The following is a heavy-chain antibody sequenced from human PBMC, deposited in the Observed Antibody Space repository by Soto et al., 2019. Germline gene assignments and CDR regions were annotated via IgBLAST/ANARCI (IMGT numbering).Heavy chain of an antibody. Sequence: SETLSLTCTVSGGSVSSGSYYWSWIRQPPGKGLEWIGYIYYSGSTNYNPSLKSRVTISVDTSKNQFSLKLSSVTAADTAVYYCARDLGFGSYFGYYYGMDVWGQGTTVTVSS. CDR1: GGSVSSGSYY. V-gene: IGHV4-61*01. J-gene: IGHJ6*02. D-gene: IGHD1-26*01. CDR3: ARDLGFGSYFGYYYGMDV. CDR2: IYYSGST.